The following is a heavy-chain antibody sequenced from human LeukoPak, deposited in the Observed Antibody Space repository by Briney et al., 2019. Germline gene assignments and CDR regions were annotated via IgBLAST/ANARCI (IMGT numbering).Heavy chain of an antibody. CDR3: AKVSTMVPSYALDI. D-gene: IGHD3-10*01. Sequence: GGSLRLSCAVSGFTVSNNYMSWVRQAPGKGLEWVSVISGGGNTYDADSVKGRFTISRDNSKNTLYLQMNSLRTEDTAIYYCAKVSTMVPSYALDIWGQGTMVTVSS. J-gene: IGHJ3*02. V-gene: IGHV3-53*05. CDR1: GFTVSNNY. CDR2: ISGGGNT.